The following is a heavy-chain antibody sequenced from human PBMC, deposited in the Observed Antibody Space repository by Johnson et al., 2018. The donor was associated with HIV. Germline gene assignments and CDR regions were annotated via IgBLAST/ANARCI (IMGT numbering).Heavy chain of an antibody. D-gene: IGHD3-10*01. CDR1: GFTVSSNY. CDR3: ARGNYYGSGSYGAFDI. Sequence: VQLVESGGGLIQPGGSLRLSCAASGFTVSSNYMSWVRQAPGKGLEWVSVIYSGGSTYYADSVKGRFTISRDNAKNSLYLEMNNLRAEDTALYYCARGNYYGSGSYGAFDIWGQGTMVTVSS. CDR2: IYSGGST. V-gene: IGHV3-53*01. J-gene: IGHJ3*02.